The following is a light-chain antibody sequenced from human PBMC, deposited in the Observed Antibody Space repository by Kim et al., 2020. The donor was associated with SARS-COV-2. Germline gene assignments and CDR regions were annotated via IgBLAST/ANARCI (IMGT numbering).Light chain of an antibody. CDR2: QDS. CDR3: QAWDSSTAV. V-gene: IGLV3-1*01. CDR1: KLGDKY. J-gene: IGLJ2*01. Sequence: SVSPGETASITSSGDKLGDKYACWYQQKPGQSPVLDIYQDSKRPSGIPERFSGSNYGNTATLTISGTQAMDEADYYCQAWDSSTAVFGGGTQLTVL.